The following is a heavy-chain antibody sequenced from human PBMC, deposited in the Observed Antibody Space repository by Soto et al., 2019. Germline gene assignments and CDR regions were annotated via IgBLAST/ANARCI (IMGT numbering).Heavy chain of an antibody. CDR3: ARSSGYEWDYYYYMDV. CDR1: GFTFSDYY. J-gene: IGHJ6*03. V-gene: IGHV3-11*01. CDR2: ISSSGSTI. Sequence: GGSLRLSCAASGFTFSDYYMSWIRQAPGKGLEWVSYISSSGSTIYYADSVKGRFTISRDNAKNSLYLQMNSLRAEDTAVYYCARSSGYEWDYYYYMDVWGKGTTVTVSS. D-gene: IGHD5-12*01.